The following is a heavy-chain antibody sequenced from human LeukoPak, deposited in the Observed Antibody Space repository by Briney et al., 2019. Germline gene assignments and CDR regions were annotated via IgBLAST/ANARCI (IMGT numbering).Heavy chain of an antibody. Sequence: ASVTVSCTASGGTFSSYAISWVRQAPGQGLEWMGGIIPIFGTANYAQKFQGRVTITADESTSTAYMELSSLRSEDTAVYYCARVLASSGWYSEGTYYFDYWGQGTLVTVSS. V-gene: IGHV1-69*13. J-gene: IGHJ4*02. CDR2: IIPIFGTA. CDR1: GGTFSSYA. D-gene: IGHD6-19*01. CDR3: ARVLASSGWYSEGTYYFDY.